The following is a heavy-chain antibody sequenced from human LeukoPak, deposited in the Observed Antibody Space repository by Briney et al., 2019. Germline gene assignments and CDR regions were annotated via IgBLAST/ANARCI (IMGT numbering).Heavy chain of an antibody. J-gene: IGHJ4*02. Sequence: GGSLRLSCAASGFTFDDYAMHWVRQAPGKGLEWVSGISWNSGSIGYADSVKGRFTISRDNAKNSLYLQRNSLRAEDTALYYCAKYDYSNYYFDYRGQGTLGTVSS. CDR2: ISWNSGSI. D-gene: IGHD4-11*01. CDR3: AKYDYSNYYFDY. CDR1: GFTFDDYA. V-gene: IGHV3-9*01.